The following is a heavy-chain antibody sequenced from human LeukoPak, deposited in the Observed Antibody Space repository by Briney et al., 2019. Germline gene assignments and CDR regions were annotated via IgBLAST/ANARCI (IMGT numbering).Heavy chain of an antibody. J-gene: IGHJ4*02. V-gene: IGHV1-2*02. CDR1: GYTLTELS. CDR2: INPNSGGT. D-gene: IGHD3-10*01. Sequence: GASVKVSCKVSGYTLTELSMHWVRQAPGQGLEWMGWINPNSGGTNYAQKFQGRVTMTRDTSISTAYMELSRLRSDDTAVFYCAREGPPGDTNPHFDYWGQGTLVTVSS. CDR3: AREGPPGDTNPHFDY.